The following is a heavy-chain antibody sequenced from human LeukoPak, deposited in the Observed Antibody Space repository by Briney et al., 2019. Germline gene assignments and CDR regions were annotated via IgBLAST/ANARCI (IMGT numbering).Heavy chain of an antibody. CDR3: ARDRQLWLPDYYYYYGMDV. D-gene: IGHD5-18*01. CDR2: ISYDGSNK. V-gene: IGHV3-30*04. CDR1: GFTFSRYA. J-gene: IGHJ6*04. Sequence: GRSLRLFCAASGFTFSRYAMHWVRQARGRALEEGAVISYDGSNKYYADSVKGRFTISRDNSKNTLYLQMNSLRAEDTAVYYCARDRQLWLPDYYYYYGMDVWGKGTTVTVSS.